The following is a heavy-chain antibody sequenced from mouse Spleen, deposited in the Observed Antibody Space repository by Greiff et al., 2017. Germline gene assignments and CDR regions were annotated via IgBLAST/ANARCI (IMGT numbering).Heavy chain of an antibody. CDR3: ARQTGTGIFDY. CDR1: GFTFSSYA. CDR2: ISSGGSYT. V-gene: IGHV5-9-3*01. J-gene: IGHJ2*01. D-gene: IGHD4-1*01. Sequence: EVKLVESGGGLVKPGGSLKLSCAASGFTFSSYAMSWVRQTPEKRLEWVATISSGGSYTYYPDSVKGRFTISRDNAKNTLYLQMSSLRSEDTAMYYCARQTGTGIFDYWGQGTTLTVSS.